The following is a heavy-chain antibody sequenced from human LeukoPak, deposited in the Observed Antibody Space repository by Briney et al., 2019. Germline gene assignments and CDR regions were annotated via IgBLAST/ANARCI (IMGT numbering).Heavy chain of an antibody. Sequence: GGSLRLSCEVPGFTSSTYSMNWVRQAPGKGLEWVSSISSSSLYIYYADSVKGRFTISRDNAKNSLYLQMSSLRAEDTAVYYCAREERDGYNYYWYFDLWGRGTLVTVSS. CDR2: ISSSSLYI. D-gene: IGHD5-24*01. V-gene: IGHV3-21*01. CDR3: AREERDGYNYYWYFDL. J-gene: IGHJ2*01. CDR1: GFTSSTYS.